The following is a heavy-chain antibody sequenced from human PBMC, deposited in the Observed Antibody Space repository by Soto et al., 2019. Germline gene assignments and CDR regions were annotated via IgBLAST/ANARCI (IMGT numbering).Heavy chain of an antibody. J-gene: IGHJ6*02. Sequence: QVQLVQSGDEVKKPGASVKVSCKASGYIFVNYGIAWVRQAPGQGLEWMGWISPYTGNTHSASKVQGRLTMTTDTSTSTAYMALWSLTSDDTAVYYCVMVDNYVTPTPQDVWGQGTTVTVSS. CDR2: ISPYTGNT. D-gene: IGHD3-16*01. V-gene: IGHV1-18*01. CDR1: GYIFVNYG. CDR3: VMVDNYVTPTPQDV.